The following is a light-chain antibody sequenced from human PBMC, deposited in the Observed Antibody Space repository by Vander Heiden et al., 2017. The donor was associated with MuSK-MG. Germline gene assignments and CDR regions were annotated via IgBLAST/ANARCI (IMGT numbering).Light chain of an antibody. Sequence: EIVLTQSPGTLSLSPGERATLSCRASQSVSSSLAWYHQKPGQAPRLLIYGASSRATGIPDRFSGSGSGADFTLTISRLEPEDFGVYYCQQYGGSPRTFGQGTKVKSN. CDR2: GAS. V-gene: IGKV3-20*01. CDR3: QQYGGSPRT. CDR1: QSVSSS. J-gene: IGKJ1*01.